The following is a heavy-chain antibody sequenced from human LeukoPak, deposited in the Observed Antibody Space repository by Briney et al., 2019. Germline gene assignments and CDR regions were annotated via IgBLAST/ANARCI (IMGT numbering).Heavy chain of an antibody. Sequence: GGSLRLSCAASGLTFSSYAMSWVRQARGKGLEWVSAISGSSGHTYYGDSVKGRFTISRDNSKNTLYLQMNSLRAEDTAVYYCAKVGFSEMEWLLYSDHWGQGTLVTVSS. CDR1: GLTFSSYA. D-gene: IGHD3-3*01. CDR3: AKVGFSEMEWLLYSDH. V-gene: IGHV3-23*01. CDR2: ISGSSGHT. J-gene: IGHJ4*02.